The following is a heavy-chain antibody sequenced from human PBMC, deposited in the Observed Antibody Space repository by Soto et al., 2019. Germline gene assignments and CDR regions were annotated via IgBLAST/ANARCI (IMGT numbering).Heavy chain of an antibody. J-gene: IGHJ4*02. CDR2: ISGGGGGT. V-gene: IGHV3-23*01. CDR1: GFTFSSYA. Sequence: QTGGSLRLSCAASGFTFSSYAMGWVRQAAGRGLEWVPAISGGGGGTYYADSVKGRFTISRDNSKNTLYLQMNSLRDEDTAVYYCAKDALSRIAVAGAGGFDYWGQGTLVTVSS. CDR3: AKDALSRIAVAGAGGFDY. D-gene: IGHD6-19*01.